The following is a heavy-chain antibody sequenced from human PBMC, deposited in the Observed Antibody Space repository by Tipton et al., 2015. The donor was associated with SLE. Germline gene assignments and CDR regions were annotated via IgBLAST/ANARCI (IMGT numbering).Heavy chain of an antibody. Sequence: TLSLPCSVSGGSISSGGYYWSWIRQHPGKGLEWIGYIYYSGSTYYNPSLKSRVTISVDTSKNQFSLKLSSVTAADTAVYYCARALDDYIAFDIWGQGTMVTVSS. CDR2: IYYSGST. CDR3: ARALDDYIAFDI. CDR1: GGSISSGGYY. D-gene: IGHD4-11*01. V-gene: IGHV4-31*03. J-gene: IGHJ3*02.